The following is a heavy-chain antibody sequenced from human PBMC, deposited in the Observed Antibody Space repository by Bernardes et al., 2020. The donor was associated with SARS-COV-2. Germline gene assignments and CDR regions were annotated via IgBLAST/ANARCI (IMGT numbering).Heavy chain of an antibody. CDR3: ARVGDLLFFYYGMDV. J-gene: IGHJ6*02. CDR2: ISYDGSNK. D-gene: IGHD2-21*02. Sequence: GGSLRLSCAASGFTFSSYAVHWVRQAPGKGLEWVAVISYDGSNKYYADSVKGRFTISRDNSKNTLYLQMNSLRAEDTAVYYCARVGDLLFFYYGMDVWGQGTTVTVSS. CDR1: GFTFSSYA. V-gene: IGHV3-30-3*01.